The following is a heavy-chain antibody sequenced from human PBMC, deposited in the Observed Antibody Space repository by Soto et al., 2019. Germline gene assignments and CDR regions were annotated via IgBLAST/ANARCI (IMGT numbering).Heavy chain of an antibody. D-gene: IGHD3-9*01. J-gene: IGHJ4*02. CDR1: GFTFSDHY. CDR3: AREPVAPYYDILTGYYLDY. V-gene: IGHV3-72*01. CDR2: TRNKANSYTT. Sequence: GGSLRLSCAASGFTFSDHYMDWVRQAPGKGLEWVGRTRNKANSYTTEYAASVKGRFTISRDDSKNSLYLQMNSLKTEDTAVYYCAREPVAPYYDILTGYYLDYWGQGTLVTVSS.